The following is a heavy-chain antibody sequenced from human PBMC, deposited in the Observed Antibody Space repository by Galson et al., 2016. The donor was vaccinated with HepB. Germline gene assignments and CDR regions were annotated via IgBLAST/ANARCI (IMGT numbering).Heavy chain of an antibody. CDR1: GGPFTNYI. D-gene: IGHD3-10*01. Sequence: SVKVSCKASGGPFTNYIISWVRQAPGQGFEWMGGIITMFGTVNYAQKFQGRVTITADESTGTAYMDLSGLRSEDTAVYFCAKSITLLPGPGNPSTEDPFDVWGQGTQVTGSS. CDR3: AKSITLLPGPGNPSTEDPFDV. V-gene: IGHV1-69*13. CDR2: IITMFGTV. J-gene: IGHJ3*01.